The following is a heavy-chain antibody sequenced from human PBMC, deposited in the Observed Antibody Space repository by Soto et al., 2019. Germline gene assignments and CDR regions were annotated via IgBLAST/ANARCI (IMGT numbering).Heavy chain of an antibody. CDR2: ISIEKGDT. CDR3: ARCYCSVGSCFTCWHFDL. Sequence: QVQVVQSGAEVKKPGASVKVACKASGYSFDTFGMSWVRQAPGQGLEWMGWISIEKGDTNSAQNFQDRVTITTDTSTSTAYMELRSLTSDDTAVYYCARCYCSVGSCFTCWHFDLWGRGTLVTVSS. D-gene: IGHD2-15*01. J-gene: IGHJ2*01. CDR1: GYSFDTFG. V-gene: IGHV1-18*01.